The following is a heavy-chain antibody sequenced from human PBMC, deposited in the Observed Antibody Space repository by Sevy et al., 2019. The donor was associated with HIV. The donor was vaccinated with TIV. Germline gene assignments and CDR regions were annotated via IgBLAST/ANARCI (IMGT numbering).Heavy chain of an antibody. CDR1: GFTFSSYW. Sequence: GGSLRLSCAASGFTFSSYWMSWVRQAPGKGLEWVANIKQDGSEKYYVDSVKGRFTISRDNAKNSLYLQMNSLRAEDTAVYYCARVGGMVYAILDYWGQGTLVTVSS. CDR2: IKQDGSEK. CDR3: ARVGGMVYAILDY. J-gene: IGHJ4*02. V-gene: IGHV3-7*03. D-gene: IGHD2-8*01.